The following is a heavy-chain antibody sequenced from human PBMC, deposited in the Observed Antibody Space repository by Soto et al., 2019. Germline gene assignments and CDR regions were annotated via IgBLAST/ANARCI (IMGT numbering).Heavy chain of an antibody. D-gene: IGHD3-16*01. CDR1: GGTVASYA. J-gene: IGHJ4*02. Sequence: QVQLVQSGAEVKKPGSSVKVSCKASGGTVASYAVSWVRQAPGQGLEWMGGIIPVFGSTNYAQNFQDRVTFTADESTGTVYMELTSLRSEDTAVYYCARDGGLVEISTMGDYWGQGTLVTVSS. CDR2: IIPVFGST. V-gene: IGHV1-69*01. CDR3: ARDGGLVEISTMGDY.